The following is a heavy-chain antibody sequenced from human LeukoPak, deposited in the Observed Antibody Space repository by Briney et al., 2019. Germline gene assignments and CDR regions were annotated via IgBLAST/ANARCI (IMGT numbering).Heavy chain of an antibody. V-gene: IGHV3-21*01. CDR1: AFTFSNYN. CDR3: ARDPYSGSYSDYYYYYMDV. D-gene: IGHD1-26*01. CDR2: ITLSGSYI. J-gene: IGHJ6*03. Sequence: PGGSLRLSCAASAFTFSNYNMNWVRQAPGKGLERVSSITLSGSYIYYADSVKGRFNISRDNAKNSLYLQLNRLRGEDTAVYYCARDPYSGSYSDYYYYYMDVWGKGTTVTVSS.